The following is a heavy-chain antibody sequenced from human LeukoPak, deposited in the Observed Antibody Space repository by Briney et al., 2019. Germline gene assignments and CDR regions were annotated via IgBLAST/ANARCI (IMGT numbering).Heavy chain of an antibody. Sequence: GGSLRLSCAASGFTLSSYWMSWVRQAPGKGLEWVANIKQDGSEKYYVDSVKSGFTISRDNAKKSLYLQMNSLRAEDTAVYYCARKNGLDYWGQGTLVTVSS. CDR1: GFTLSSYW. CDR2: IKQDGSEK. J-gene: IGHJ4*02. V-gene: IGHV3-7*01. CDR3: ARKNGLDY.